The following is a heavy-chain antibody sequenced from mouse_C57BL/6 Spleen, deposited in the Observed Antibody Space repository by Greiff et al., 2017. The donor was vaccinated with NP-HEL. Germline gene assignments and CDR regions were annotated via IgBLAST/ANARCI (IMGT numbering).Heavy chain of an antibody. J-gene: IGHJ3*01. D-gene: IGHD2-1*01. CDR2: IRSKSNNYAT. V-gene: IGHV10-1*01. CDR1: GFSFNTYA. Sequence: GGGLVQPKGSLKLSCAASGFSFNTYAMNWVRQAPGKGLEWVARIRSKSNNYATYYADSVKDRFTISRDDSESMLYLQMNNLKTEDTAMYYCVRPYGNDFAYWGQGTLVTVSA. CDR3: VRPYGNDFAY.